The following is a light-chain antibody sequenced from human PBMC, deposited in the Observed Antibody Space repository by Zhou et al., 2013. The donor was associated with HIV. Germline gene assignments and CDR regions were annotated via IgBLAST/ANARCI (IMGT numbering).Light chain of an antibody. Sequence: DIQMTQSPSSLSASVGARVTITCRASQSISTYLNWYQQKPGKAPNLLIYAASSLQSGVPSRFSGSGSGTDFTLTISSLQPEDFATYYCQQSFIIPITFGPGTKVDI. J-gene: IGKJ3*01. CDR1: QSISTY. CDR3: QQSFIIPIT. V-gene: IGKV1-39*01. CDR2: AAS.